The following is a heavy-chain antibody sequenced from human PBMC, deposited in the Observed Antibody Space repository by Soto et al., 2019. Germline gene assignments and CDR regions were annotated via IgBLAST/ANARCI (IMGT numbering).Heavy chain of an antibody. J-gene: IGHJ2*01. V-gene: IGHV3-33*01. CDR1: GLNFGGYG. CDR3: ARDIAVAVSNWYFDL. CDR2: IWYDGSNK. Sequence: GGSLRLSCGASGLNFGGYGMHWVRRAPGEGLEWVALIWYDGSNKYSADSVKGRFTIFRDNSKNTLSLQMNSLRAEDTAVYYCARDIAVAVSNWYFDLLGRGTLVTVSS. D-gene: IGHD6-19*01.